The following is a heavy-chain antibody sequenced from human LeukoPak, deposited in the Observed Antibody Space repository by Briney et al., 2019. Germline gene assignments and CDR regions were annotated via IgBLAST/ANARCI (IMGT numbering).Heavy chain of an antibody. CDR3: AREPNLMITFGGGFDY. V-gene: IGHV4-39*07. D-gene: IGHD3-16*01. Sequence: SETLSLTCTVSGGSISSSSYYWGWIRQPPGKGLEWFGSIYYSGSTYYNPSLKSRVTISVDTSKNQFSLKLSSVTAADTAVYYCAREPNLMITFGGGFDYWGQGTLVTVSS. J-gene: IGHJ4*02. CDR1: GGSISSSSYY. CDR2: IYYSGST.